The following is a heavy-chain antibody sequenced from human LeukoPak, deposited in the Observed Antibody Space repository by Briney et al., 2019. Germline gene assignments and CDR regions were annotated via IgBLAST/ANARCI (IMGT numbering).Heavy chain of an antibody. D-gene: IGHD6-6*01. CDR1: GFTFSSYE. CDR2: ISSSGSTI. CDR3: AKEMGVAARPSRAYFDY. Sequence: GGSLRLSCAASGFTFSSYEMNWVRQAPGKGLEWVSYISSSGSTIYYADSVKGRFTISRDNSKNTLYLQMNSLRAEDTAVYYCAKEMGVAARPSRAYFDYWGQGTLVTVSS. J-gene: IGHJ4*02. V-gene: IGHV3-48*03.